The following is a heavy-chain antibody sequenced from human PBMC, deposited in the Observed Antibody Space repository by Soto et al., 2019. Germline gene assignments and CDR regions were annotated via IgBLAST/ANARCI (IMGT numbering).Heavy chain of an antibody. J-gene: IGHJ4*02. CDR2: TYYNGNA. V-gene: IGHV4-39*01. CDR3: ARHFVAVVIKGWGY. CDR1: GGSIDRSGYY. Sequence: SETLSLTCNVSGGSIDRSGYYWDWLRQPPGKGLEWIGTTYYNGNAYYNPSLKSRVSMSVDTSKNQFSLKLVSVTAADTAVYYCARHFVAVVIKGWGYWGQGTLVTVSS. D-gene: IGHD3-10*01.